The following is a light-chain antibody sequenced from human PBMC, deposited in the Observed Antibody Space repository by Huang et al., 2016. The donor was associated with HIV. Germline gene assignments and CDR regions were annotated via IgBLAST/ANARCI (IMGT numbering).Light chain of an antibody. Sequence: ELVLTQSPGTLSSSPGGAAVISCRASQSLDKGFLAWYRQKPGQAPELLIFDASKRPSDIPDRFVGRGSGTDFSLTINGLDPEDVAFYFCHHYGATQWAFGRGTRVEMK. CDR2: DAS. CDR1: QSLDKGF. V-gene: IGKV3-20*01. CDR3: HHYGATQWA. J-gene: IGKJ1*01.